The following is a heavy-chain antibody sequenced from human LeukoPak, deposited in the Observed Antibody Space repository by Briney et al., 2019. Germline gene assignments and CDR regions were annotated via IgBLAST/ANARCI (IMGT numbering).Heavy chain of an antibody. V-gene: IGHV4-4*02. Sequence: KPSGTLSLTCAVSGGPISSNNWWSWVRAPPGKGPESIGDIYHSGSTKYNPSLKSRVTISVDKSKNQFSLKLRSVTAADTAVYYCARDRLARDGPSPFDIWGQGTMVTVSS. CDR1: GGPISSNNW. CDR3: ARDRLARDGPSPFDI. CDR2: IYHSGST. D-gene: IGHD3-3*02. J-gene: IGHJ3*02.